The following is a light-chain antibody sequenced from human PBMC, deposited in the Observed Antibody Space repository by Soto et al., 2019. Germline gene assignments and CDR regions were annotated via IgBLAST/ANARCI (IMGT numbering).Light chain of an antibody. V-gene: IGKV3-11*01. J-gene: IGKJ5*01. Sequence: SLATLSLYKGESATLSCRASQNVKSYLAWYQQKPGQAPRLLIYDASNRATGIPARFSGSGSGTDYTLTISSLEPEDFAVYFCQQRTDGITFCHVRRLAIK. CDR1: QNVKSY. CDR2: DAS. CDR3: QQRTDGIT.